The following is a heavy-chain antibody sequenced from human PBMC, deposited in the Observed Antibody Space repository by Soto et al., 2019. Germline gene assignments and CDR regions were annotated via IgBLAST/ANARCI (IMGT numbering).Heavy chain of an antibody. CDR3: ARDHLILPAHDFFYGSDV. CDR1: GFTLSMYS. Sequence: DVQLKESGGGLVQPGQSLRLSCEVSGFTLSMYSMTWVRQDPGKGLEWVAKIPQDGSDGHYLDSVKGRFTISRDNAKNSVYLQMNSLRADDTAVYYCARDHLILPAHDFFYGSDVWGQGAKVTVSS. D-gene: IGHD2-21*02. CDR2: IPQDGSDG. V-gene: IGHV3-7*03. J-gene: IGHJ6*02.